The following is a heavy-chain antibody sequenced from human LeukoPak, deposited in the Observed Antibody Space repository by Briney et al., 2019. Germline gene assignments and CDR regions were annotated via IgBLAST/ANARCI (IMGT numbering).Heavy chain of an antibody. CDR3: TRLNGDYYYYYMDV. V-gene: IGHV3-49*04. Sequence: QPGRSLRLSCTASGFTFGDYAMSWVRQAPGKGLEWVGFIRSKAYGGTTEYAASVKGRFTISRDDSKSIAYLQMNSLETEDTAVYYCTRLNGDYYYYYMDVWGKGTTVTVSS. D-gene: IGHD4-17*01. CDR2: IRSKAYGGTT. J-gene: IGHJ6*03. CDR1: GFTFGDYA.